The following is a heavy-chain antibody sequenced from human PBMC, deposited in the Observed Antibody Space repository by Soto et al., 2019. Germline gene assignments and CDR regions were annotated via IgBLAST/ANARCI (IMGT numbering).Heavy chain of an antibody. Sequence: ASVKVSCKASGYTFTSYGISWVRQAPGQGLEWMGWISAYNGNTNYAQKLQGRVTMTTDTSTSTAYMELRSLRSDDTAVYYCARDLVSWSGYYYFDYWGRGTLVTVSS. D-gene: IGHD3-3*01. V-gene: IGHV1-18*01. J-gene: IGHJ4*02. CDR2: ISAYNGNT. CDR3: ARDLVSWSGYYYFDY. CDR1: GYTFTSYG.